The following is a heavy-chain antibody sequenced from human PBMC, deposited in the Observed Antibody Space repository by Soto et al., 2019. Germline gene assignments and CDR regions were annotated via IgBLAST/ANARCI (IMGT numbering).Heavy chain of an antibody. CDR2: ITSSSTYI. D-gene: IGHD3-10*01. V-gene: IGHV3-21*06. CDR1: GFTLSTYS. Sequence: EVRLVESGGGLVKPGGSLRLSCTACGFTLSTYSMNWVRQAPGKGLEWVSSITSSSTYIYYSDSVQGRFTISRDNAKNTLYLQMDSLPVEDTAVYFCTRDIRNFDIWRQATLVAVSS. CDR3: TRDIRNFDI. J-gene: IGHJ4*02.